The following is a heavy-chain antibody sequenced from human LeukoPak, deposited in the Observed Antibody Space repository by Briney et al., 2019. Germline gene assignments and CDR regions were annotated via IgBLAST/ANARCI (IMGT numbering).Heavy chain of an antibody. D-gene: IGHD4-17*01. J-gene: IGHJ6*03. CDR3: ARDPSVKYYMDV. CDR1: GYTFTAYY. Sequence: ASVKVSCKPSGYTFTAYYLHRVRQTPGQGREWMGWIDPKSGGTNYAQKFQGRVTMTRDTSISTAYMELTRLTSDDTAVYYCARDPSVKYYMDVWGKGTTVTVSS. V-gene: IGHV1-2*02. CDR2: IDPKSGGT.